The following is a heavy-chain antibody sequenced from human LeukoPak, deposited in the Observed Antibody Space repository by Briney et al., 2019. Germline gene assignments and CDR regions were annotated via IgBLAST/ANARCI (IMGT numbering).Heavy chain of an antibody. J-gene: IGHJ4*02. CDR2: INPTGGST. CDR1: GYTFPNYC. CDR3: ARDGPRYCSSTSCYSFDY. Sequence: ASVKVLCRASGYTFPNYCMHWVRQPPGQGLEEMKVINPTGGSTSYAQEFQGRVTMTRDTSTSTVYMEVSSLRSEDTAVYYCARDGPRYCSSTSCYSFDYWGQGTLVTVSS. V-gene: IGHV1-46*01. D-gene: IGHD2-2*02.